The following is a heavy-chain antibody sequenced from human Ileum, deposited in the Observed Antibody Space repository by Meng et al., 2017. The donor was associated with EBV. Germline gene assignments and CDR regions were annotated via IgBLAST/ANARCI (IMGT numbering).Heavy chain of an antibody. CDR3: ARRASQGVDP. CDR2: INTLNGHT. V-gene: IGHV1-3*04. Sequence: VPPVQSGTELNKPGASVKLSCETSGYSFVAYAIHWVRQAPGQGLEWMGWINTLNGHTEYSQKFQGSVTITSDTSASTVYMELHSLRSQDTAVYYCARRASQGVDPWGQGTLVTVSS. J-gene: IGHJ5*02. CDR1: GYSFVAYA.